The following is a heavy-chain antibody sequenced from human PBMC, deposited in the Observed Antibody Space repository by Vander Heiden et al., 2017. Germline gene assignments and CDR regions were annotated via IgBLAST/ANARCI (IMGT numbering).Heavy chain of an antibody. V-gene: IGHV4-31*03. J-gene: IGHJ4*02. CDR2: IYYSGST. Sequence: QVQLQESGPGLVKPSQTLSLTCTVSGGSISRGGYYWSWIRQHPGKGLEWIGYIYYSGSTYYNPSLKSRVTISVDTSKNQFSLKLSSVTAADTAVYYCARTGSSGWYGFYFDYWGQGTLVTVSS. D-gene: IGHD6-19*01. CDR1: GGSISRGGYY. CDR3: ARTGSSGWYGFYFDY.